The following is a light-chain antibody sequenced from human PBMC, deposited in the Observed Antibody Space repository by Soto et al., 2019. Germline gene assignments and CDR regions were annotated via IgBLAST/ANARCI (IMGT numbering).Light chain of an antibody. CDR1: QSVSSN. CDR3: QQYNNWPAT. V-gene: IGKV3-15*01. CDR2: GAS. J-gene: IGKJ1*01. Sequence: EIVMTQSPVTLSESPGERATLSCRASQSVSSNLAWYQQKPGQAPRLLIYGASTRATGIPARFSGSGSGTEFTLTISSLQSEDFAVYCCQQYNNWPATFGQGTKVDIK.